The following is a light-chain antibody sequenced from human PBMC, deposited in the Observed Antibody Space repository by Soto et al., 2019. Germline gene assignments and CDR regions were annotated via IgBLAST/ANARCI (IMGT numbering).Light chain of an antibody. CDR1: GSNIGSNY. J-gene: IGLJ2*01. CDR3: AVWDDSLSGVV. CDR2: RNN. V-gene: IGLV1-47*01. Sequence: QSVLTQPPSASGTPGQRVTISCSGSGSNIGSNYVYWYQQLPGTAPKLLIYRNNHRPSGVPDRFSGSKSGTSASLAISGLRSEDEADYYCAVWDDSLSGVVFGGGTKLTVL.